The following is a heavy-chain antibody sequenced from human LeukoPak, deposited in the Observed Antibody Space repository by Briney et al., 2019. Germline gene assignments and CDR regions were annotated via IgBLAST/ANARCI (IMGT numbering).Heavy chain of an antibody. CDR2: ISYDGSNE. CDR1: GFTFRTYG. V-gene: IGHV3-30*03. J-gene: IGHJ4*02. CDR3: ARELMHTGGYRTSDY. Sequence: PGRSLRLSCAASGFTFRTYGMNWVRQAPGKGLEWVAIISYDGSNEDYADSVKGRFTISRHDSKNTLYLQMNSLRAEDTAVYYCARELMHTGGYRTSDYWGQGTLVTVSS. D-gene: IGHD5-12*01.